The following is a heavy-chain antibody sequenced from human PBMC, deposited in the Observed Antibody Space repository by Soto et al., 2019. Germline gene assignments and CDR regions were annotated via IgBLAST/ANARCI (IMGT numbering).Heavy chain of an antibody. CDR1: GFTFSNYA. CDR2: ISGSGDST. Sequence: EVQLLESGGGLVQPGGSLRLSCAASGFTFSNYAMRWVRQAPGKGLEWVSAISGSGDSTYYADSVKGRFTVSRDTSKNTLYLQMNSLSAEVTAVYYCARRGSGSYDDYWGQGTLVTVTS. V-gene: IGHV3-23*01. J-gene: IGHJ4*02. D-gene: IGHD1-26*01. CDR3: ARRGSGSYDDY.